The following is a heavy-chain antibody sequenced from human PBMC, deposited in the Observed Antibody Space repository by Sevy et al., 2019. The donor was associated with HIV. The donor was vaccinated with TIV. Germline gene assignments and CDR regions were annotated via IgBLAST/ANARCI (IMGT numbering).Heavy chain of an antibody. J-gene: IGHJ4*02. CDR3: XRXRXYLFXX. CDR2: IWFDGSNI. Sequence: GGSLRLSCVXXXXXFGSXGMXWVRQAPGKGLEWVADIWFDGSNIHYADSVRGRFTISRDNSKNTLSLQMSSLRAEDTAVYYCXRXRXYLFXXXGQGTLVTVSS. V-gene: IGHV3-33*01. CDR1: XXXFGSXG.